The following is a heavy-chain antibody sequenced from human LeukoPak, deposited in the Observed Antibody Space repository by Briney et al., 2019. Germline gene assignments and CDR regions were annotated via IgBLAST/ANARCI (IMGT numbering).Heavy chain of an antibody. V-gene: IGHV3-74*01. CDR2: INSDGTNT. D-gene: IGHD1/OR15-1a*01. J-gene: IGHJ4*02. CDR1: GFTFSGYW. Sequence: GGSLRLSCAASGFTFSGYWMHWVRQAPGKGLVWVSRINSDGTNTRSADSVKGRFTISRDNAKNTLYLQMNSPRADDTAVYYCARGNTGTGDYWGQGALVTVSS. CDR3: ARGNTGTGDY.